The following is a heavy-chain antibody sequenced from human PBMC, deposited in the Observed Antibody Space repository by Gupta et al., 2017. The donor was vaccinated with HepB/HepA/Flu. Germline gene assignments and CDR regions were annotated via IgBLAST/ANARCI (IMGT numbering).Heavy chain of an antibody. CDR2: ISNSGSGT. V-gene: IGHV3-23*01. Sequence: EVQLLESGGGLVQPGGSLRLSCAASGFSFTNYAMSWVRQAPGKGLEWVSSISNSGSGTYYADSVKGRFTISRDNSKNTLYLQMNSLRAEDTAVYYCAKRMDWNSWGAFDYWGQGILVTVSS. D-gene: IGHD1-7*01. CDR3: AKRMDWNSWGAFDY. J-gene: IGHJ4*02. CDR1: GFSFTNYA.